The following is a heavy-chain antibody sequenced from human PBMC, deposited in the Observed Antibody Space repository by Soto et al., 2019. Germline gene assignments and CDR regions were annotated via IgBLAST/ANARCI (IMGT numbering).Heavy chain of an antibody. V-gene: IGHV3-53*02. CDR2: IHSGGNT. J-gene: IGHJ5*02. CDR3: ASIAVAEGFDP. Sequence: EVQLVETGGGLIQPGGSLRLSCAASGFSISINYMSWVRQAPGKGLGWVSIIHSGGNTDYADSVKGRFTVSRDNSKNTVYLQMNSLRAEDTAIYYCASIAVAEGFDPWGQGTLVTVSS. D-gene: IGHD6-19*01. CDR1: GFSISINY.